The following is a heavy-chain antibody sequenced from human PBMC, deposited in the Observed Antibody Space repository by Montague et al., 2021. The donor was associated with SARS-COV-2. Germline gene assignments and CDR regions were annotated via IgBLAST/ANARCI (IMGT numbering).Heavy chain of an antibody. V-gene: IGHV3-23*03. D-gene: IGHD6-19*01. CDR2: IYRGGSIT. CDR3: ATRYNSGWHDALDI. CDR1: GLTFNNYA. J-gene: IGHJ3*02. Sequence: SLRLSCAASGLTFNNYAFSWVRQAPGKGLEWVSIIYRGGSITYYADALKGRDTISRDDFKNTVYFQMNSLRADDTGVYYCATRYNSGWHDALDIWGQGTMVTVSS.